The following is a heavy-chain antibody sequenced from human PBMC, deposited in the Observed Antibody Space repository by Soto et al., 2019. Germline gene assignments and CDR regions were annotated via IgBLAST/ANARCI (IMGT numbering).Heavy chain of an antibody. J-gene: IGHJ4*02. D-gene: IGHD2-21*02. CDR1: GGSISSYY. Sequence: PSETLSLTCTVSGGSISSYYWSWIRQPPGKGLEWIGYIYYSGSTNYNPSLKSRVTISVDTSKNQFSLKLTSVTAADTAVYYRATVPPRIVVVPAEFPTWGQGTLVTVSS. V-gene: IGHV4-59*12. CDR3: ATVPPRIVVVPAEFPT. CDR2: IYYSGST.